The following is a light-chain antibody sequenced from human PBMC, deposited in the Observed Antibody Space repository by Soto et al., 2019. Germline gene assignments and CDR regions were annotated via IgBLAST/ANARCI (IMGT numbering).Light chain of an antibody. V-gene: IGKV2-29*03. J-gene: IGKJ1*01. CDR2: EVS. Sequence: ILMTQTPLSLSIIPGQTASISCKSSQSLLHSDGKTYFYWYVQKAGQAPQPLIYEVSNRFSGVPERFSGRGSRTDFTLKISRVEADDVGSYYCMQAIDIPWTFGQGTKVEIK. CDR3: MQAIDIPWT. CDR1: QSLLHSDGKTY.